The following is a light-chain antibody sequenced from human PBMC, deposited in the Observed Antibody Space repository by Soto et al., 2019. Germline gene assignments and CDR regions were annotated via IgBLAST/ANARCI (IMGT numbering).Light chain of an antibody. CDR1: KSVSSY. CDR3: QQRSNWPPYS. J-gene: IGKJ2*03. V-gene: IGKV3-11*01. CDR2: DAS. Sequence: EIVLTQSPATLSLSPGERATLSCRASKSVSSYLAWYQQKPGQAPRLLIYDASNRATGIPARFSGSGSRTDFTLTISSLEPEDFAFYYCQQRSNWPPYSFGQGTKLEIK.